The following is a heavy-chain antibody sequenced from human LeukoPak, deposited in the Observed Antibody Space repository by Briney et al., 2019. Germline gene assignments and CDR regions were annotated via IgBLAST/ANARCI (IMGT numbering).Heavy chain of an antibody. V-gene: IGHV4-30-2*01. J-gene: IGHJ5*02. CDR1: GCSISSGGYS. D-gene: IGHD1/OR15-1a*01. Sequence: SETLSLTCAVSGCSISSGGYSWSWVRPPPGKVLEWIGYIYHSGITYYNPSINSRVTISVDRSKTLSALKPSSVTAPETAVYYCANGPWNNSAFAYDTTDNWFDPWGQGTLVTVSS. CDR2: IYHSGIT. CDR3: ANGPWNNSAFAYDTTDNWFDP.